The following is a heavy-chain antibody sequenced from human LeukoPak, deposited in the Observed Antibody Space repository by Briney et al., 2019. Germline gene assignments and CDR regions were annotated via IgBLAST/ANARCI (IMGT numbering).Heavy chain of an antibody. CDR2: VSRSGDST. V-gene: IGHV3-23*01. D-gene: IGHD6-19*01. CDR3: AKDLIAVGDGYYFDY. Sequence: GGSLRLSCAASGFTFSNYAMTWVRQAPGKGLEWVSAVSRSGDSTYYADSVQGRFTISRDNSKNTLYQQMNSLRAEDTALYYCAKDLIAVGDGYYFDYWGQGTLVTVSS. CDR1: GFTFSNYA. J-gene: IGHJ4*02.